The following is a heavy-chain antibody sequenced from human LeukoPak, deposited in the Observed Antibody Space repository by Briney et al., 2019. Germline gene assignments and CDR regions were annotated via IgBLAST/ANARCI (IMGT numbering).Heavy chain of an antibody. CDR3: ATSDWDY. CDR1: GFSFSNYG. Sequence: GGSLRLSCAASGFSFSNYGMNWVRQAPGKGLEWVAIIWYDGSDKCYADSVKGRFTISRDNSKNTLYLQMNSLRAEDTAVYYCATSDWDYWGQGTLVTVSS. V-gene: IGHV3-33*01. J-gene: IGHJ4*02. CDR2: IWYDGSDK. D-gene: IGHD2-21*01.